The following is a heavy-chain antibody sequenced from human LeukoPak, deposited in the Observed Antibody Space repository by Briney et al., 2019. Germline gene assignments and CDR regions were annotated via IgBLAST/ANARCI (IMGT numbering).Heavy chain of an antibody. J-gene: IGHJ1*01. D-gene: IGHD2-2*01. CDR1: GGSFSGYY. V-gene: IGHV4-34*01. CDR2: INHSGST. CDR3: ARGERYCSSTGCYWRRAEYFQH. Sequence: NPSETLSLTCAVYGGSFSGYYWSWIRQPPGKGLEWIGEINHSGSTNYNPSLKSRVTISVDTSKNQFSLKLSSVTAADTAVYYCARGERYCSSTGCYWRRAEYFQHWGQGTLVTVSS.